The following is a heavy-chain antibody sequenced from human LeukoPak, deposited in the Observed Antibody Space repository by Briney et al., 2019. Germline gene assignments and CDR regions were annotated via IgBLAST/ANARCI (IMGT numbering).Heavy chain of an antibody. CDR3: AREGHGGNSHRPWDD. V-gene: IGHV1-69*05. Sequence: SVHVSCKASGGTFSSYAISWARQAPGKGLEWMGGIIPMFGTANFAQKFHGRVTITTDKSTSTASLELSSLRSEDTAVYYCAREGHGGNSHRPWDDWGQGTLVTVSS. D-gene: IGHD4-23*01. J-gene: IGHJ4*02. CDR1: GGTFSSYA. CDR2: IIPMFGTA.